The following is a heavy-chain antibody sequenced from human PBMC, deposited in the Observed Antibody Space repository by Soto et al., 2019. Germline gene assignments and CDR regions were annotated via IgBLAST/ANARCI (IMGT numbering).Heavy chain of an antibody. V-gene: IGHV3-7*04. CDR1: GLTFSSYW. D-gene: IGHD5-12*01. J-gene: IGHJ3*02. Sequence: EVQLVESGGGLVQPGGSLRLSCEASGLTFSSYWMSWVRQAPGKGLEWVAIIKEDGTEIYYVDFVKGRFTISRDNAKNSLCLQINSLRAEDTAVYYCARDGDGYNRVAFDIWGQGTMVTVSS. CDR3: ARDGDGYNRVAFDI. CDR2: IKEDGTEI.